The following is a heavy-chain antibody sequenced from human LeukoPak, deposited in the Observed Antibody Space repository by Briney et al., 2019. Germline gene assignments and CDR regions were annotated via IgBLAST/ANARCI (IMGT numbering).Heavy chain of an antibody. CDR2: INPNSGGT. Sequence: GASVKVSCKASGYTFTGYYMHRVRQAPGQGLEWMGWINPNSGGTNYAQKFQGRVTMTRDTSISTAYMELSRLRSDDTAVYYCARIFGSGSYRNYWGQGTLVTVSS. CDR3: ARIFGSGSYRNY. CDR1: GYTFTGYY. D-gene: IGHD3-10*01. J-gene: IGHJ4*02. V-gene: IGHV1-2*02.